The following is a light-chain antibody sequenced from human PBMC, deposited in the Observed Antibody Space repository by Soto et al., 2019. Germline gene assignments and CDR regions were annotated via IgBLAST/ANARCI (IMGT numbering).Light chain of an antibody. CDR3: QSYASTLTGSDV. CDR2: GNI. Sequence: QSVLTQPPSVSGAPGQRVTISCTGSSSNIGERYDVHWYQQVPGTAPKLLINGNINRPSGVPDRFSGSKSGMSASLAITGLQTEDEADDYCQSYASTLTGSDVFGSGTKLTVL. V-gene: IGLV1-40*01. CDR1: SSNIGERYD. J-gene: IGLJ2*01.